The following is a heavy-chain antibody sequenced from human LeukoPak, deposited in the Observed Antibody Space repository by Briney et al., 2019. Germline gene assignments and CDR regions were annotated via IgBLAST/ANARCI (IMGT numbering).Heavy chain of an antibody. D-gene: IGHD6-13*01. J-gene: IGHJ4*02. CDR3: ARQLGIDY. Sequence: GGSLRLSCAASGFTFSTYWMSWVRQAPGNGLEWVANIKQDGSNKYYADSVKGRFTISRDNSKNTLYLQMNSLRAEDTAVYYCARQLGIDYWGQGTLVTVSS. CDR1: GFTFSTYW. V-gene: IGHV3-7*01. CDR2: IKQDGSNK.